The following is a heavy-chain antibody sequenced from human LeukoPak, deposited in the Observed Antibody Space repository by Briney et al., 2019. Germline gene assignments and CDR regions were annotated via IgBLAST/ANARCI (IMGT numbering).Heavy chain of an antibody. Sequence: GGSLRLSCAASGLTFSSYWMSWVRQAPGKGLEWVANIKQDGSEKYYVDSVKGRFTISRDNAKNSLYLQMNSLRAEDTAVYYCARGRRGVIPIPFDYWGQGTLVTVSS. D-gene: IGHD3-10*01. J-gene: IGHJ4*02. V-gene: IGHV3-7*01. CDR2: IKQDGSEK. CDR3: ARGRRGVIPIPFDY. CDR1: GLTFSSYW.